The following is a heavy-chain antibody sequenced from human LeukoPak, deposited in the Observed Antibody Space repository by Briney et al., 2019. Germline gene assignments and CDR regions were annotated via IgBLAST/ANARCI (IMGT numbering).Heavy chain of an antibody. D-gene: IGHD3-3*01. Sequence: GGSLRLSCAASGFTFSSYWMTCVRQGPGKGLEWVANIKPGGNEKYYVDSVKGRFTISRDNVKNSLYLQMNSLRAEDTAIYYCATFRFLGTWGQGTMVTVSP. CDR3: ATFRFLGT. CDR1: GFTFSSYW. CDR2: IKPGGNEK. V-gene: IGHV3-7*03. J-gene: IGHJ3*01.